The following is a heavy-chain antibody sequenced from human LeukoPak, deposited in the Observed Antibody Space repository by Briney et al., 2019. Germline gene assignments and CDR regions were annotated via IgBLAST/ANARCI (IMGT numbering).Heavy chain of an antibody. CDR3: ARVGYYDSSADY. Sequence: SETLSLTCAVYGGSFSGYYWSWIRQPPGKGLEWIGEINHSGSTNYNPSLKSRVTMSVDTSKNQFSLKLSSVTAADTAVYYCARVGYYDSSADYWGQGTLVTVSS. J-gene: IGHJ4*02. D-gene: IGHD3-22*01. V-gene: IGHV4-34*01. CDR2: INHSGST. CDR1: GGSFSGYY.